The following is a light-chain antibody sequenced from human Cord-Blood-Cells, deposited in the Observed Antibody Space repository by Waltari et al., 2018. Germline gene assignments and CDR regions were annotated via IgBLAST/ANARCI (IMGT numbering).Light chain of an antibody. J-gene: IGLJ1*01. CDR2: EVS. V-gene: IGLV2-14*01. CDR3: SSYTSSSTYV. CDR1: SSDVVGYNS. Sequence: QSALTHPASVSVSPGQSLTNSSTGTSSDVVGYNSFSWYQQHPGKAPKLMIYEVSNRPSGVSKRFSGSKSGNTASLTISGIQAEDEANYYCSSYTSSSTYVFGTGTKVTVL.